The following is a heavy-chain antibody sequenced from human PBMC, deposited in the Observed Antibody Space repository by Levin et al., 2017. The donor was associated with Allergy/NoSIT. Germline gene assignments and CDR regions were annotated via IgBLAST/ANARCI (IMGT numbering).Heavy chain of an antibody. CDR1: GFTFRTYG. D-gene: IGHD4-23*01. Sequence: GGSLRLSCAASGFTFRTYGMHWVRQAPGKGLEWLAIISYDGSTKHYADSVKGRFTISRDNSNNTLFLQLSSLTGEDTAMYYCAKDQTTGNLDHYYYGMDVWGQGTTVPVSS. J-gene: IGHJ6*02. CDR2: ISYDGSTK. CDR3: AKDQTTGNLDHYYYGMDV. V-gene: IGHV3-30*18.